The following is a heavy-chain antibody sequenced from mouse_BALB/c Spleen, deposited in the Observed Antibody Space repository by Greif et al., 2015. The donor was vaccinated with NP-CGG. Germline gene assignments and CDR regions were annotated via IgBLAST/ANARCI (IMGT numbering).Heavy chain of an antibody. D-gene: IGHD2-12*01. CDR2: ISYSGST. Sequence: DVKLVESGPGLVKPPQSLSLTCTVTGYSITSDYAWNWIRQFPGNKLEWMGYISYSGSTSYNPSLKSRISITRDTSKNQCFLQLNSVTTEDTAAYYCAREDHDPSIYARVYWGQGTSVTVSS. J-gene: IGHJ4*01. CDR3: AREDHDPSIYARVY. CDR1: GYSITSDYA. V-gene: IGHV3-2*02.